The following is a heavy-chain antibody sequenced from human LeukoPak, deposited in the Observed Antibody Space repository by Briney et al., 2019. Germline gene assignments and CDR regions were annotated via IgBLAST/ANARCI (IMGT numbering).Heavy chain of an antibody. D-gene: IGHD3-22*01. CDR2: IWYDGSNK. Sequence: PGGSLRLSCAASGFTLSSYGMHWVRQAPGKGLEWVAVIWYDGSNKYYADSVKGRFTISRDNSKNTLYLQMNSLRAEDTAVYYCARIGKTYYYDSSGPYFDYWGQGTLVTVSS. J-gene: IGHJ4*02. CDR1: GFTLSSYG. V-gene: IGHV3-33*01. CDR3: ARIGKTYYYDSSGPYFDY.